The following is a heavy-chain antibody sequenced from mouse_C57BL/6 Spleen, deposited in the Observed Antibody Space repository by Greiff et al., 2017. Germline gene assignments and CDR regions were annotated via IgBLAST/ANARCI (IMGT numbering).Heavy chain of an antibody. CDR2: ISSGGSYT. J-gene: IGHJ2*01. CDR3: ARHDYPDY. Sequence: EVHLVESGGDLVKPGGSLKLSCAASGFTFSSYGMSWVRQTPDKRLEWVATISSGGSYTYYPDSVKGRFTISRDNAKNTLYLQMSSLKSEDTAMYYCARHDYPDYWGQGTTLTVSS. CDR1: GFTFSSYG. V-gene: IGHV5-6*01. D-gene: IGHD2-4*01.